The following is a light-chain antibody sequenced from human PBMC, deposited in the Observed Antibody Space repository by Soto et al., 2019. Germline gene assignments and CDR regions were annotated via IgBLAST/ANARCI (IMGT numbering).Light chain of an antibody. J-gene: IGKJ3*01. V-gene: IGKV4-1*01. CDR1: QSVLYSSNNKNY. CDR2: WAS. CDR3: QQYYSSPCT. Sequence: DIVMTQSPDSLAVSLVERATINCKSSQSVLYSSNNKNYLAWYQQKPGQPPKLLIYWASTRESGVPDRFSGSGSGTDFSLTISSPRAEDVAVYYCQQYYSSPCTFGPGTKLDIK.